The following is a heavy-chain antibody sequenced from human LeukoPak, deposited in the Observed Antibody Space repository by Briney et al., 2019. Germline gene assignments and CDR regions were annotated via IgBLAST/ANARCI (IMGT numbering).Heavy chain of an antibody. CDR3: ARERVRWNYAKQDAFDI. J-gene: IGHJ3*02. CDR1: GGTFSSYA. CDR2: IIPILGIA. D-gene: IGHD1-7*01. Sequence: ASVKVSCKASGGTFSSYAISWVRQAPGQGLEWMGRIIPILGIANYAQKFQGRVTITADKSTSTAYMELSSLRSEDTAVYYCARERVRWNYAKQDAFDIWGQGTMVTVSS. V-gene: IGHV1-69*04.